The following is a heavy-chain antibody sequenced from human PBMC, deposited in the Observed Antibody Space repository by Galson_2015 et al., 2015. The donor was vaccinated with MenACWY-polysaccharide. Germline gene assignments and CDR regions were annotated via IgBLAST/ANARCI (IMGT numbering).Heavy chain of an antibody. D-gene: IGHD2-2*01. CDR3: SRGYGSSSGCLPYFDY. J-gene: IGHJ4*02. V-gene: IGHV4-59*01. CDR2: IDYSGST. CDR1: GGSISSYY. Sequence: SETLSLTCPVSGGSISSYYLSWIRQPPAEGRVWFGSIDYSGSTNYNHSLKSRVSISVDTSNKQFSLNLSSVTAADTAVYYCSRGYGSSSGCLPYFDYWGQGALVTVSS.